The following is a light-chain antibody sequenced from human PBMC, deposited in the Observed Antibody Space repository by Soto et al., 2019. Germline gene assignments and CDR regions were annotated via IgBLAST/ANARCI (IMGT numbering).Light chain of an antibody. CDR1: QGVSTW. CDR2: EAS. V-gene: IGKV1-5*03. J-gene: IGKJ1*01. CDR3: QQRYNTVWT. Sequence: IQLTQSPSTLSGSVGDRVTITCRASQGVSTWLAWYKQRPSQAPKLLVYEASKLQSGVPSRFSGSGSGTDFTLTIGSLQPEECATYYCQQRYNTVWTFGQGTKVDIK.